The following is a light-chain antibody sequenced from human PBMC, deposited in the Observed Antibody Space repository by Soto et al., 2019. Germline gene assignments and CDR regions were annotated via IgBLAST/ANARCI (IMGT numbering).Light chain of an antibody. J-gene: IGKJ3*01. V-gene: IGKV3-15*01. CDR2: YAS. Sequence: DIVMTQSPATLSVSPGERATLSCRASLTVATNLAWYQQKPGRAPRLLIYYASTRATGIPARFSGSGSVKEFTLTISSVQSEDSAVYYCQQYNNWPPGATFGPGTKVEIK. CDR3: QQYNNWPPGAT. CDR1: LTVATN.